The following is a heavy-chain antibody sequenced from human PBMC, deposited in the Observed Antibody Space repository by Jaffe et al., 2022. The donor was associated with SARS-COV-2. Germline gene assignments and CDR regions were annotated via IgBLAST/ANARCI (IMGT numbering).Heavy chain of an antibody. D-gene: IGHD3-22*01. CDR2: ISGSGGST. CDR1: GFTFSSYA. J-gene: IGHJ3*02. Sequence: EVQLLESGGGLVQPGGSLRLSCAASGFTFSSYAMSWVRQAPGKGLEWVSAISGSGGSTYYADSVKGRFTISRDNSKNTLYLQMNSLRAEDTAVYYCAKDKGTITMIVVGVNPPWDGPAFDIWGQGTMVTVSS. V-gene: IGHV3-23*01. CDR3: AKDKGTITMIVVGVNPPWDGPAFDI.